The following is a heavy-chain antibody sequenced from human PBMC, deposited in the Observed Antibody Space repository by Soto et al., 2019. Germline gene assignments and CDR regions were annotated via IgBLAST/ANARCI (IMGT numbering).Heavy chain of an antibody. J-gene: IGHJ4*02. CDR2: IYYSGST. V-gene: IGHV4-59*01. D-gene: IGHD4-17*01. CDR1: GGSISSYY. CDR3: ARTPLDYGDHVNYFDY. Sequence: QVQLQESGPGLVKPSETLSLTCTVSGGSISSYYWSWIRQPPGKGLEWIGYIYYSGSTNYNPSLKSRVTISVDTSKNQFSLKLSSVTAADTAVYYCARTPLDYGDHVNYFDYWGQGTLVTVSS.